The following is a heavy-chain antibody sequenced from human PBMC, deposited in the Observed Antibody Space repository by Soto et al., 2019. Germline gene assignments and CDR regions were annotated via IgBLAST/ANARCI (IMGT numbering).Heavy chain of an antibody. Sequence: SETLSLTCTVSGGSISSYYWSWIRQPPGKGLEWIGYIYYSGSTNYNPSLKSRVTISVDTSKNQFSLKLSSVTAADTAVYYCARRIAAAGSNWFDPWGQGTLVTVSS. CDR2: IYYSGST. CDR1: GGSISSYY. V-gene: IGHV4-59*08. CDR3: ARRIAAAGSNWFDP. J-gene: IGHJ5*02. D-gene: IGHD6-13*01.